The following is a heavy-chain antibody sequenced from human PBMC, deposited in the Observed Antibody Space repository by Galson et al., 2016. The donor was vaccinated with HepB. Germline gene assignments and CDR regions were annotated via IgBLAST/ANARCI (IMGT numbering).Heavy chain of an antibody. CDR1: GDSISGNF. V-gene: IGHV4-4*07. CDR3: ARENPSAVAVLDY. D-gene: IGHD6-19*01. Sequence: EPLSLTCTVSGDSISGNFWSWVRQSADKGLEWIGRIYSNGSPNYNPSLKSRLTMSVDTSTQKLSLRLSSVTAADTAIYYCARENPSAVAVLDYWGQGALVTVSS. CDR2: IYSNGSP. J-gene: IGHJ4*02.